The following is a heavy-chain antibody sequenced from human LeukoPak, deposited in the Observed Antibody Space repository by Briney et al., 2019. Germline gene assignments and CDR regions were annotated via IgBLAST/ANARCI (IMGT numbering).Heavy chain of an antibody. D-gene: IGHD3-22*01. V-gene: IGHV3-64*01. J-gene: IGHJ4*02. CDR3: CTGIVVDPNFDY. CDR2: ISNNGGDT. CDR1: GFTFSTYG. Sequence: GGSLRLSCAASGFTFSTYGMHWVRQAPGKGLEYVSGISNNGGDTYYANSVKGRFIISRDNSRNTLYLQMDSLRADDMAVYYCCTGIVVDPNFDYWGQRTLVTVSS.